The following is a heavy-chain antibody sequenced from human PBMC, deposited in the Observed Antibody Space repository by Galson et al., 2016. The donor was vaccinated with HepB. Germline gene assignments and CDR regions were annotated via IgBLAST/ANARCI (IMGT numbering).Heavy chain of an antibody. D-gene: IGHD4-17*01. CDR3: ARGDNPDYGDYASAYYYMDV. Sequence: LSLTCAVYGGSSSGYYWSWIRQPPGKGLEWIGEINHSGSTNYNPSLKSRVTISVDTSKNQFSLKLSSVTAADTAVYYCARGDNPDYGDYASAYYYMDVWGKGTTVTVSS. J-gene: IGHJ6*03. CDR1: GGSSSGYY. V-gene: IGHV4-34*01. CDR2: INHSGST.